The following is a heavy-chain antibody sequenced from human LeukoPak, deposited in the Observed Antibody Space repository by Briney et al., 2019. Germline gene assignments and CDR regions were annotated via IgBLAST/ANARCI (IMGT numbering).Heavy chain of an antibody. CDR2: ISGGGGST. Sequence: GGSLRLSCAAPGFMFHDYAIHWVRQAPGKGLEWVSLISGGGGSTFYADSVKGRFTISRDNSKNSLYLQMNSLRSDDTTLYYCARESESSGWYDYWGQGTLVTVSS. V-gene: IGHV3-43*02. D-gene: IGHD6-19*01. CDR3: ARESESSGWYDY. J-gene: IGHJ4*02. CDR1: GFMFHDYA.